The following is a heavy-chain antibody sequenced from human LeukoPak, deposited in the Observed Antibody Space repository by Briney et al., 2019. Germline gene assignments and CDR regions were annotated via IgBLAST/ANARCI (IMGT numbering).Heavy chain of an antibody. Sequence: GGSLRLSCAASGFTFSSYAMSWVRQAPGKGLGWVSAISGSGGSTYYADSVKGWFTISRDNSKNTLYLQMNSLRAEDTAVYYCAKDRPYYDFWSGYNWFDPWGQGTLVTVSS. CDR3: AKDRPYYDFWSGYNWFDP. J-gene: IGHJ5*02. D-gene: IGHD3-3*01. V-gene: IGHV3-23*01. CDR1: GFTFSSYA. CDR2: ISGSGGST.